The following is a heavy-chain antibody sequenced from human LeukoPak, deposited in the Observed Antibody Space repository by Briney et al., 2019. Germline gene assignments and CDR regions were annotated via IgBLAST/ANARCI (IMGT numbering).Heavy chain of an antibody. D-gene: IGHD6-13*01. J-gene: IGHJ6*02. V-gene: IGHV4-61*08. CDR1: GGSISSGGYY. Sequence: SETLSLTCTVSGGSISSGGYYWSWIRQPPGKGLEWIGCIYYSGSTNYNPSLKSRVTISVDTSKNQFSLKLSSVTAADTAVYYCARLALAAAGNPDYYYYGMDVWGQGTTVTVSS. CDR3: ARLALAAAGNPDYYYYGMDV. CDR2: IYYSGST.